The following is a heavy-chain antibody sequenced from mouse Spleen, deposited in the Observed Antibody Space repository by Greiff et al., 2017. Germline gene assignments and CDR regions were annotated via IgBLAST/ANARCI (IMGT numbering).Heavy chain of an antibody. J-gene: IGHJ3*01. Sequence: QVQLQQSGAELVRPGASVKLSCKASGYTFTDYYINWVKQRPGQGLEWIARIYPGSGNTYYNEKFKGKATLTAEKSSSTAYMQLSSLTSEDSAVYFCARWDYRYDVWFAYWGQGTLVTVSA. V-gene: IGHV1-76*01. CDR2: IYPGSGNT. D-gene: IGHD2-14*01. CDR1: GYTFTDYY. CDR3: ARWDYRYDVWFAY.